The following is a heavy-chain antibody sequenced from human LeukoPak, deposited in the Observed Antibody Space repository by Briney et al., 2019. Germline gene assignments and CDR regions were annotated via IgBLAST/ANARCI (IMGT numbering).Heavy chain of an antibody. CDR1: GYTFNGYY. CDR3: ARASGSYWWFDS. Sequence: ASVKVSCKASGYTFNGYYLHWVRQAPGQGLEWMGCVNPNSCDTNYAQKFQGSVTMTRDTSISTVYMELSRLRSDDTAVYYCARASGSYWWFDSWGQGTLVTVSS. V-gene: IGHV1-2*02. CDR2: VNPNSCDT. D-gene: IGHD1-26*01. J-gene: IGHJ5*01.